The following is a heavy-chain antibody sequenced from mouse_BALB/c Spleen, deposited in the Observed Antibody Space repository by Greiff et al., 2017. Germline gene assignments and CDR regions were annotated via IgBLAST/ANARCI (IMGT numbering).Heavy chain of an antibody. J-gene: IGHJ4*01. V-gene: IGHV1S137*01. CDR3: ARHYRYDDYAMDY. CDR2: ISTYYGDA. CDR1: GYTFTDYA. Sequence: VQLHQSGAELVRPGVSVKISCKGSGYTFTDYAMHWVKQSHAKSLEWIGVISTYYGDASYNQKFKGKATMTVDKSSSTAYMELARLTSEDSAIYYCARHYRYDDYAMDYWGQGTSVTVSS. D-gene: IGHD2-14*01.